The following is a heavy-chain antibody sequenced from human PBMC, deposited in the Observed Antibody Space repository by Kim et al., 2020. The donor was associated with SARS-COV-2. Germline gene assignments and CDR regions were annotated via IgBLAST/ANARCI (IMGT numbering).Heavy chain of an antibody. CDR2: INHSGST. Sequence: SETLSLTCAVYGGSFSGHYWSWIRQPPGKGLEWIGEINHSGSTNYNPSLKSRATISVDTSKNQFSLKLRSVTAADTAVYYCARGLNSGSYYYGMDVWGQGTTVTVSS. CDR3: ARGLNSGSYYYGMDV. V-gene: IGHV4-34*01. D-gene: IGHD1-26*01. J-gene: IGHJ6*02. CDR1: GGSFSGHY.